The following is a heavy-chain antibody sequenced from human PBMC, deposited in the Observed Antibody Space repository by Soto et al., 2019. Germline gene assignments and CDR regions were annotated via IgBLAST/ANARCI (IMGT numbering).Heavy chain of an antibody. CDR1: GFTFSSYW. J-gene: IGHJ6*02. V-gene: IGHV3-74*01. CDR3: ARLFGSQYYYNYGMDV. Sequence: EVQLVESGGGLVQPGGSLRLSCAASGFTFSSYWMHWVRKAPGKGLVWVSRIHSDVSSTSYADSVKGRFTISRDNAKNTLYLQMNSLRAEDTAVYYCARLFGSQYYYNYGMDVWGQGTTVTVSS. CDR2: IHSDVSST. D-gene: IGHD2-21*01.